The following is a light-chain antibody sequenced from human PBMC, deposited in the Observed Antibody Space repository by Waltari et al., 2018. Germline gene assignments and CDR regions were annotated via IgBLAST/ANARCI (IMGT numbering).Light chain of an antibody. CDR2: GAS. J-gene: IGKJ4*01. CDR1: QTVRTTY. V-gene: IGKV3-20*01. Sequence: EIVLTQSPGTLSLSPGERATLPCRASQTVRTTYSAWYQQKPGQAPTLLIYGASSRATGIPDRFSGSGSGTDFSLTISSLEPEDFAVYYCQQYDISPLTFGGGTKVEIK. CDR3: QQYDISPLT.